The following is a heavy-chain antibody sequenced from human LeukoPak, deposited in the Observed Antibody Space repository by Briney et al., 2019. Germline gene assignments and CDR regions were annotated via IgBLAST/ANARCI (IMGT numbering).Heavy chain of an antibody. V-gene: IGHV4-59*01. J-gene: IGHJ6*04. D-gene: IGHD6-13*01. CDR2: IYYSGST. CDR3: ARAPAAGPRYYYGMDV. Sequence: SETLSLTCTVSDGSISGYYWSWIRQPPGKGLEWIGYIYYSGSTNYNPSLKSRVTISVDTSKNQFSLKLSSVTAADTAVYYCARAPAAGPRYYYGMDVWGKGTTVTVSS. CDR1: DGSISGYY.